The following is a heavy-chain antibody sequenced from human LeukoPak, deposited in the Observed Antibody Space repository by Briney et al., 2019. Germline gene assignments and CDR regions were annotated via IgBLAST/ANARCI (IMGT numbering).Heavy chain of an antibody. D-gene: IGHD3-22*01. V-gene: IGHV1-69*05. CDR1: GYTFTSYG. CDR3: ATPTYYYDSSGYYTNWFDP. CDR2: IIPIFGTA. Sequence: SVKVSCKASGYTFTSYGISWVRQAPGQGLEWMGGIIPIFGTANYAQKFQGRVTITTDESTSTAYMELSSLRSEDTAVYYCATPTYYYDSSGYYTNWFDPWGQGTLVTVSS. J-gene: IGHJ5*02.